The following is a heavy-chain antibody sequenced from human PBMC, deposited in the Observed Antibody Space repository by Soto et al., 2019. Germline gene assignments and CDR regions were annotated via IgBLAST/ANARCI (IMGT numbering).Heavy chain of an antibody. Sequence: VSLRLCCGAAGFTFGSYSSNWIRKAPGKGLEWVSYISSSSSTIYYADSVKGRFTISRDNAKNSLYLQMNSLRAEDTAVYYCARSPLLMVRGAYSRNWGQGTLVTVSS. CDR3: ARSPLLMVRGAYSRN. CDR1: GFTFGSYS. D-gene: IGHD3-10*01. CDR2: ISSSSSTI. J-gene: IGHJ4*02. V-gene: IGHV3-48*01.